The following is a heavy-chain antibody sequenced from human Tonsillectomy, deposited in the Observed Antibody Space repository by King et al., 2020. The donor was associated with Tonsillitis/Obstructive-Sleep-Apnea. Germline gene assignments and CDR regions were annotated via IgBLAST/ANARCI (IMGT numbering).Heavy chain of an antibody. J-gene: IGHJ4*02. V-gene: IGHV3-33*01. Sequence: VQLVESGGGVVQPGRSLRLSCAASGFTFSSYGMYWVRQAPGKGLVWVAVIWYDGSNKYYADSVQGRFTISRDNSKNTLYLQMNSLRAEDTAVYYCAREGDIVVVPAALDYWGQGTLVTVSS. CDR2: IWYDGSNK. CDR3: AREGDIVVVPAALDY. D-gene: IGHD2-2*01. CDR1: GFTFSSYG.